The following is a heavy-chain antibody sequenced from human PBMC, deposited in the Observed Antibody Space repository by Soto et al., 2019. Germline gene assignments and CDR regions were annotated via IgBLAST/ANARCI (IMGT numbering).Heavy chain of an antibody. CDR2: IHYSGTSTFHS. CDR3: AAVEASARNLGPSYLDF. J-gene: IGHJ4*02. V-gene: IGHV4-59*01. D-gene: IGHD5-12*01. Sequence: SETLSLTCSVSGGSINRYYWTWIRQPPGKGLEWIGYIHYSGTSTFHSSYSPSLNSRVTISVDTSKNQFSLKLFSVTTADTAVYYCAAVEASARNLGPSYLDFWSRGALVTVSS. CDR1: GGSINRYY.